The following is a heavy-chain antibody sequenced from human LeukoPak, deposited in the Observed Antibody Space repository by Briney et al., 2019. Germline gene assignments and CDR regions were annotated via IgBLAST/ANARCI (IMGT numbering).Heavy chain of an antibody. Sequence: GSLRLSCPASGFTVITNDMTWVRQAPGKGLEWVSVLYSDGSTKNADSVQGRFTISRDNSKNTLYLEMNSLSPDDTAVYYCARGVEPLAANTLAYWGQGTLVTVPS. J-gene: IGHJ4*02. CDR2: LYSDGST. V-gene: IGHV3-53*01. CDR1: GFTVITND. D-gene: IGHD1-14*01. CDR3: ARGVEPLAANTLAY.